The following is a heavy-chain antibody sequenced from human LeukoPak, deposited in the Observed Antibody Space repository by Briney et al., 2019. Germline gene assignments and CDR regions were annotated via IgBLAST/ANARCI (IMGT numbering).Heavy chain of an antibody. V-gene: IGHV3-74*01. D-gene: IGHD2-2*03. CDR3: VSGYCSSTTCYRGAY. CDR1: GFTFGNYW. Sequence: GGSLILSCAASGFTFGNYWMHWVRQAPGKGLLWVSRISDDGSSANYADSVQGRFTISRDNAKNTVYLQMHSLRAEDTAVYYCVSGYCSSTTCYRGAYWGQGTLVTVSS. J-gene: IGHJ4*02. CDR2: ISDDGSSA.